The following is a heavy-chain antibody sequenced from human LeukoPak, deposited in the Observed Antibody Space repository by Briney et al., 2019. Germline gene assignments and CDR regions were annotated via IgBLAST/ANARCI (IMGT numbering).Heavy chain of an antibody. Sequence: SETLSLTCAVYGGSFSGYYWSWIRQSPGKGLEWIGEINYSGNTNYNPSLMSRVTISVDTSKNQFSLKLSSVTAADTAVYYCARHTTSGYCTGGSCPFDYWGQGTLVTVSS. CDR2: INYSGNT. J-gene: IGHJ4*02. CDR3: ARHTTSGYCTGGSCPFDY. CDR1: GGSFSGYY. V-gene: IGHV4-34*01. D-gene: IGHD2-15*01.